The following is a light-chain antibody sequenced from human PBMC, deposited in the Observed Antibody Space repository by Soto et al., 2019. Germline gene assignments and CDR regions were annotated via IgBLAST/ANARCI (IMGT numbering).Light chain of an antibody. Sequence: QSVLTQPPSVSGAPGQSVTISCIGSGSNIGAGYEVHWYQQLPGVAPKLLIFDTINRPSGVPGRFSGSKSGASASLAITGLLPEDEADFFCQSFDSILNAVLFGGGTKVTVL. CDR2: DTI. J-gene: IGLJ2*01. V-gene: IGLV1-40*01. CDR1: GSNIGAGYE. CDR3: QSFDSILNAVL.